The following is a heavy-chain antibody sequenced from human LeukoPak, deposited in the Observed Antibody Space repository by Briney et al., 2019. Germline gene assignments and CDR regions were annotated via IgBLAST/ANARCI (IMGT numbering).Heavy chain of an antibody. CDR2: IYYSGST. J-gene: IGHJ4*02. CDR3: ARHEEGIFDY. CDR1: GGSISSSSYY. D-gene: IGHD2-15*01. V-gene: IGHV4-39*01. Sequence: SETLSLTCTVSGGSISSSSYYWGWIRQPPGKGLEWIGSIYYSGSTYYNPPLKSRVTISVGTSKNQFSLKLSSVTAADTAVYYCARHEEGIFDYWGQGTLVTVSS.